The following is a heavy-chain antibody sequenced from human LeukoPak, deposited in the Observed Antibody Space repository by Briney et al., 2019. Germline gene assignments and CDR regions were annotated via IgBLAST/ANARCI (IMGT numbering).Heavy chain of an antibody. Sequence: SVKVSCKASGGTFSSYAISWVRQAPGQGLEWMGRIIPILGIANYAQKFQGRVTITADKSTSTAYMELSSLRSEDTAVYYCARAGGYSSSFHWFDPWGQGTLVTVSS. V-gene: IGHV1-69*04. J-gene: IGHJ5*02. CDR2: IIPILGIA. CDR3: ARAGGYSSSFHWFDP. D-gene: IGHD6-6*01. CDR1: GGTFSSYA.